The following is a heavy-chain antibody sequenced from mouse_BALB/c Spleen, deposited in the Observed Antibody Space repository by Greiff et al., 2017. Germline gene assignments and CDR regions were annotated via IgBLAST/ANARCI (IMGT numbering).Heavy chain of an antibody. CDR3: ARSLLRYFDV. Sequence: EVQLVESGGDLVKPGGSLKLSCAASGFTFSSYGMSWVRQTPDKRLEWVATISSGGSYTYYPDSVKGRFTISRDNAKNTLYLQMSSLKSEDTAMYYWARSLLRYFDVGGAGTTVTGAS. J-gene: IGHJ1*01. CDR1: GFTFSSYG. CDR2: ISSGGSYT. V-gene: IGHV5-6*01. D-gene: IGHD1-2*01.